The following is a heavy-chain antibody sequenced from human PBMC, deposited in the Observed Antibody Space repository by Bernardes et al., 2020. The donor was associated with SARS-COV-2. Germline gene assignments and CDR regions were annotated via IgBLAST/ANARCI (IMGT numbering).Heavy chain of an antibody. CDR3: ARDKISGDYVLYYFDY. CDR1: GFTFSSYA. J-gene: IGHJ4*02. D-gene: IGHD4-17*01. V-gene: IGHV3-30-3*01. Sequence: GGSLRLSCAASGFTFSSYAMHWVRQAPGKGLEWVAVISYDGSNKYYADSVKGRFTISRDNSKNTLYLQMNSLRAEDTAVYYCARDKISGDYVLYYFDYWGQGTLVTVSS. CDR2: ISYDGSNK.